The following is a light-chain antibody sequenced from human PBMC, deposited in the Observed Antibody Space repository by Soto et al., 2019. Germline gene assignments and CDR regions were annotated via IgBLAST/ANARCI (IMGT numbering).Light chain of an antibody. CDR2: GAS. V-gene: IGKV3-20*01. CDR3: QQYGSSWT. CDR1: QSVSSSY. Sequence: EIVLTQSPGTLSLSPGERATLSCRARQSVSSSYLAWYQQKPGQDPRILSYGASSKATGIPDRFSGSGSGTDFTLTISSLEPEDFALYYCQQYGSSWTFGQGTKVAIK. J-gene: IGKJ1*01.